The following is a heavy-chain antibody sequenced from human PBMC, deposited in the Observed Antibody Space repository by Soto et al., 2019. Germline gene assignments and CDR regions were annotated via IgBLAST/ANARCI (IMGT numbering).Heavy chain of an antibody. CDR2: ISSSGST. V-gene: IGHV4-61*01. CDR1: GGSVSSDTHY. Sequence: QVQLQESGPGLVKPSETLSLTCTVSGGSVSSDTHYWSWIRQPPGKRLEWIGFISSSGSTNYNPSLKSRVTMSVDTSKNQYSLKLRSVIVADTAVYHCARFVRSCSGTTCYTRADVWGQGTTVTASS. J-gene: IGHJ6*02. D-gene: IGHD2-2*02. CDR3: ARFVRSCSGTTCYTRADV.